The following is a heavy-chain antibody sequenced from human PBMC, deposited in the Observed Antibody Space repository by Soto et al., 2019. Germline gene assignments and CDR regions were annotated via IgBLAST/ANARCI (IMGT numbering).Heavy chain of an antibody. CDR1: GDSISSGGSF. D-gene: IGHD3-10*01. V-gene: IGHV4-31*03. CDR2: ILNSGYA. Sequence: QVQLQESGPGLVKPSQTLSLTCTVSGDSISSGGSFWTWFRQHPGKGLEWIAFILNSGYAYYNPSLMSRVTISVDTSKNHFSLNLTSVTAADTAVYYCAKTDSGTLEFWGQGTLVTVSS. J-gene: IGHJ4*02. CDR3: AKTDSGTLEF.